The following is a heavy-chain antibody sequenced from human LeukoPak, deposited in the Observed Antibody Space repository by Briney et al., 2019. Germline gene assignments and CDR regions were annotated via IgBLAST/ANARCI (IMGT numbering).Heavy chain of an antibody. CDR1: GFTFSSYS. V-gene: IGHV3-21*01. D-gene: IGHD1-7*01. CDR3: ARLEGITGTTIGLDP. J-gene: IGHJ5*02. Sequence: GGSLRLSCAASGFTFSSYSMNWVRQAPGKGLEWVSSISSSSSYIYYADSVKGRFTISRDNAKNSLYLQMNSLRAEDTAVYYCARLEGITGTTIGLDPWGQGTLVTVSS. CDR2: ISSSSSYI.